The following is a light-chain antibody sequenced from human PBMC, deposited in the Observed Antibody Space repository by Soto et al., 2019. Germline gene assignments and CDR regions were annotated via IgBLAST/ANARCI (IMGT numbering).Light chain of an antibody. CDR3: CSYSSLSTVV. Sequence: QSALTQPASVSGSPGQSITISCTGTSSDVGGYNHVSCYQHSPGKAPKLILFAVSDRPSGVSHRFSGSKSGNTASLTISGLQADEEADYYCCSYSSLSTVVFGGGTKLTVL. CDR2: AVS. CDR1: SSDVGGYNH. V-gene: IGLV2-14*01. J-gene: IGLJ2*01.